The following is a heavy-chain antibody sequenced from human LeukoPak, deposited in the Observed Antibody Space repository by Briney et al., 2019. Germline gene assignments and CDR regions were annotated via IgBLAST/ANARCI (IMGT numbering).Heavy chain of an antibody. CDR3: ASSGYDYSFDY. D-gene: IGHD5-12*01. CDR1: GYTFTSYD. Sequence: GASVKVSCKASGYTFTSYDINWVRQATGQGLEWMGWMNPNSGNTGYAQKSQGRVTMTRHTSISTAYMGLSSLRSEDTAVYYCASSGYDYSFDYWGQGTLVTVSS. CDR2: MNPNSGNT. V-gene: IGHV1-8*01. J-gene: IGHJ4*02.